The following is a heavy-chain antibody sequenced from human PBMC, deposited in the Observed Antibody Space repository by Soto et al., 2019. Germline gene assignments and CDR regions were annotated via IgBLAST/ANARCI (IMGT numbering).Heavy chain of an antibody. CDR1: GFTFGTYW. V-gene: IGHV3-7*04. Sequence: EVQLVESGGGLVQPGGSLRLSCAASGFTFGTYWMTWVRQAPGKGLECVGNIKPDGSERYYVDSVKGRFTISRDNAKNSLYLHMNIYRAANTAGYYGATDLSCVHYWGQGTLVTVSS. CDR3: ATDLSCVHY. CDR2: IKPDGSER. J-gene: IGHJ4*02. D-gene: IGHD2-15*01.